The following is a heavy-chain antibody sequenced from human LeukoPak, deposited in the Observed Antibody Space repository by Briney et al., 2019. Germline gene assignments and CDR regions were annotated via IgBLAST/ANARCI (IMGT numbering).Heavy chain of an antibody. Sequence: GGSLRLSCAASGFTFSSYGMHWVRQAPGKGLEWVAFIRYDGSNKYYADSVKGRFTISRDNSKNTLYLQMNSLRAEDTAVYYCAKVGWPRNYFDYWGQGTLVTVSS. D-gene: IGHD6-19*01. CDR2: IRYDGSNK. J-gene: IGHJ4*02. V-gene: IGHV3-30*02. CDR3: AKVGWPRNYFDY. CDR1: GFTFSSYG.